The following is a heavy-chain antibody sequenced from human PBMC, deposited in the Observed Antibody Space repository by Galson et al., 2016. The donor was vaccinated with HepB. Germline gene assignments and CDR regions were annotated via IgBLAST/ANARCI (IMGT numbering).Heavy chain of an antibody. D-gene: IGHD2-15*01. J-gene: IGHJ3*02. CDR1: GYTFTSYY. CDR2: INPSGGST. CDR3: ARDPADCSGGSCYSGVEGFDI. V-gene: IGHV1-46*04. Sequence: SVKVSCKASGYTFTSYYMHWVRQAPGQGLEWMGIINPSGGSTNYAQKLQGRVTMTRDTSTSTVYMELSSLRSEDTAVYYCARDPADCSGGSCYSGVEGFDIWGQGTMVTVSS.